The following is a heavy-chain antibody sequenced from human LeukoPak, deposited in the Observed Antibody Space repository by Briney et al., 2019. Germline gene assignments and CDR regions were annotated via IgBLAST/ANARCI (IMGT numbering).Heavy chain of an antibody. V-gene: IGHV4-59*01. CDR3: ASLHYDSSGIDY. CDR2: IYYSGST. D-gene: IGHD3-22*01. J-gene: IGHJ4*02. Sequence: SETLSLSCTVSGGSISSYYWSRIRQPPGKGLEWIGYIYYSGSTNYNPSLKSRVTISVDTSKNQFSLKLSSVTAADTAVYYCASLHYDSSGIDYWGQGTLVTVSS. CDR1: GGSISSYY.